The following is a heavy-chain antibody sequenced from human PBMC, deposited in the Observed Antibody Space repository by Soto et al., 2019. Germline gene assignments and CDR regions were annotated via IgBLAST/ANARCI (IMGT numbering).Heavy chain of an antibody. J-gene: IGHJ6*02. CDR3: ARDTAAAGKASGMDV. V-gene: IGHV3-33*01. D-gene: IGHD6-13*01. CDR1: GFTFSSYG. CDR2: IWYDGSNK. Sequence: QVQRVESGGGVGQPGRSLRLSGAASGFTFSSYGMHWVRQAPGKGLEWVAIIWYDGSNKYYADSVKGRFTISRDNSKNTLYLQMNSLRAEDTAVYDCARDTAAAGKASGMDVWGQGTTVTVSS.